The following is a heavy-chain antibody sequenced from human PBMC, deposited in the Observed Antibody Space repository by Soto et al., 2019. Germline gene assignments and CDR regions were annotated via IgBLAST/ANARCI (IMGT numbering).Heavy chain of an antibody. CDR3: AREYYDFWSGYYTGGYYYYYYGMDV. D-gene: IGHD3-3*01. CDR1: GFTFSSYG. CDR2: IWYDGSNK. V-gene: IGHV3-33*01. Sequence: GGSLRLSCAASGFTFSSYGMHWVRQAPGKGLEWVAVIWYDGSNKYYADSVKGRFTISRDNSKNTLYLQMNSLRTEDTAVYYCAREYYDFWSGYYTGGYYYYYYGMDVWGQGTTVTV. J-gene: IGHJ6*02.